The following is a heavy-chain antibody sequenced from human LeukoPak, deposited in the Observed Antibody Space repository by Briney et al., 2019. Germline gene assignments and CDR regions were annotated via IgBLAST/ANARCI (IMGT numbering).Heavy chain of an antibody. D-gene: IGHD6-13*01. CDR2: IYSGGST. V-gene: IGHV3-66*01. CDR1: GFTVSSNY. CDR3: ARGGSSWPFDY. Sequence: GGSLRLSCAASGFTVSSNYMSWVRQAPGKGLEWVSVIYSGGSTYYADSVKGRFTISRDNSKNTLYLQMNSLRAEDTAVYYCARGGSSWPFDYWGQGTLDTVSS. J-gene: IGHJ4*02.